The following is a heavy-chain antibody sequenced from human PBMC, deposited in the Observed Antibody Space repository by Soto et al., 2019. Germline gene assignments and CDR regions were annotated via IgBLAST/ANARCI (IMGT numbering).Heavy chain of an antibody. Sequence: PSETLSLTCTVSGGSISSYYWSWIRQPPGKGLEWIGYIYYSWSTNYNPSLKSRVTISVDTSKNHFSLKLSSVTAADTAVYYCARHPATGTDYWGQGTLVTVSS. V-gene: IGHV4-59*08. CDR2: IYYSWST. J-gene: IGHJ4*02. D-gene: IGHD6-13*01. CDR3: ARHPATGTDY. CDR1: GGSISSYY.